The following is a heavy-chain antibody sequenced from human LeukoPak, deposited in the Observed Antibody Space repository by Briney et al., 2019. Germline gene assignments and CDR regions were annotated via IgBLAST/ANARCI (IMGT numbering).Heavy chain of an antibody. CDR3: ARRIAARPRGYWFDP. CDR2: INHSGST. D-gene: IGHD6-6*01. V-gene: IGHV4-34*01. CDR1: GFTFSSYS. J-gene: IGHJ5*02. Sequence: PGGSLRLSCAASGFTFSSYSMNWVRQAPGKGLEWIGEINHSGSTNYNPSLKSRVTISVDTSKNQFSLKVSSVTAADTAVYYCARRIAARPRGYWFDPWGQGTLVTVSS.